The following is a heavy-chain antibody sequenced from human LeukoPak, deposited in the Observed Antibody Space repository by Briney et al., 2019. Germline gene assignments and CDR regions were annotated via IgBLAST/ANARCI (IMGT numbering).Heavy chain of an antibody. J-gene: IGHJ4*02. CDR2: FDPEDGET. D-gene: IGHD3-22*01. CDR3: ATDYYYDSSGSYYTVDY. Sequence: ASVTVSCKASGYTFTGYYMHWVRQAPGKGLEWMGGFDPEDGETFYAQKFQGRVTMTEDTSTDTAYMELSSLRSEDTAVYYCATDYYYDSSGSYYTVDYWGQGTLVTVSS. V-gene: IGHV1-24*01. CDR1: GYTFTGYY.